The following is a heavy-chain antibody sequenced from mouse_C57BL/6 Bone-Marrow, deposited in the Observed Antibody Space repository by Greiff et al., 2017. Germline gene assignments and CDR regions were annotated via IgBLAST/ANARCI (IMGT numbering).Heavy chain of an antibody. CDR2: IDPETGGT. Sequence: LQESGAELVRPGASVTLSCKASGYTFTDYEMHWVKQTPVHGLEWIGAIDPETGGTAYNQKFKGKAILTADKSSSTAYMELRSLTSEDSAVYYCVKGYYAMDYWGQGTSVTVSS. V-gene: IGHV1-15*01. J-gene: IGHJ4*01. CDR1: GYTFTDYE. CDR3: VKGYYAMDY.